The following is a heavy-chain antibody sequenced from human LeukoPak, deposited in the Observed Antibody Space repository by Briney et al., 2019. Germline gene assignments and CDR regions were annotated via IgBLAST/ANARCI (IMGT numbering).Heavy chain of an antibody. V-gene: IGHV3-30*18. D-gene: IGHD2-15*01. CDR2: ISYDGSNK. CDR1: GFTFSSYG. J-gene: IGHJ4*02. Sequence: GGSLRLSCAASGFTFSSYGMHWVRQAPGKGLEGVAVISYDGSNKYYADSVKGRFTISRDNSKNTLYLQMNSLRAEDTAVYYCAKEDRRYCSGGSCYTSFDYWGQGTLVTVSS. CDR3: AKEDRRYCSGGSCYTSFDY.